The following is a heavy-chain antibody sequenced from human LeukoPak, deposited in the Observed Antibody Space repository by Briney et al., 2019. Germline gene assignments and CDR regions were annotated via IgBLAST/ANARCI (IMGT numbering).Heavy chain of an antibody. Sequence: GGSLRLSCAASGFTFDDYAMHWVRQAPGKGLEWVSGISWNSGSIGYADSVKGRFTISRDNAKNSLYLQMNSLRAEDMALYYCAKEGYKGAFDIWGQGTMVTVSS. CDR3: AKEGYKGAFDI. CDR1: GFTFDDYA. J-gene: IGHJ3*02. V-gene: IGHV3-9*03. CDR2: ISWNSGSI. D-gene: IGHD5-24*01.